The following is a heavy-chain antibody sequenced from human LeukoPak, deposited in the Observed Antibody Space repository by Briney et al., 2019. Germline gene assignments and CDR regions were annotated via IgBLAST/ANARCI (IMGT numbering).Heavy chain of an antibody. Sequence: GGSLRLSCAASGFTFSSYSMNWVRQAPGKGLEWVSSISSSSYIYYADSVKGRFTISRDNAKYSLYLQMNSLRAEDTAVYYCARVGYYYDSSGPMDYWGQGTLVTVSS. CDR2: ISSSSYI. V-gene: IGHV3-21*01. J-gene: IGHJ4*02. D-gene: IGHD3-22*01. CDR3: ARVGYYYDSSGPMDY. CDR1: GFTFSSYS.